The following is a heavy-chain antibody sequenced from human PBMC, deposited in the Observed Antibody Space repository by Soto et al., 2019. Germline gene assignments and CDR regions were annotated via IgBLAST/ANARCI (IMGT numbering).Heavy chain of an antibody. CDR3: ARGHDFWSGYWPRFFDY. D-gene: IGHD3-3*01. CDR1: GYSFTSYW. CDR2: IYPGDSDT. V-gene: IGHV5-51*01. J-gene: IGHJ4*02. Sequence: PGESLKISCKGSGYSFTSYWIGWVRQMPGKGLEWMGIIYPGDSDTRYSPSFQGQVTISADKSISTAYLQWSSLKASDTAMYYCARGHDFWSGYWPRFFDYWGKGPLVTVPS.